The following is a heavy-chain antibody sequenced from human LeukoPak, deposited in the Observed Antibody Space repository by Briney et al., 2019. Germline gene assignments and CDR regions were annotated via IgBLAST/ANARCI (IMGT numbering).Heavy chain of an antibody. J-gene: IGHJ6*02. CDR3: TSSIAAAGNYYYGMDV. CDR2: IRSKANSYAT. V-gene: IGHV3-73*01. Sequence: PGGSLKLSWAASGFTFGGSAMHWVRQAYGKGLEWVGRIRSKANSYATAYAASVKGRFTISRDDSKNTAYLQMNSLKTEDTAVYYCTSSIAAAGNYYYGMDVWGQGTTVTVSS. D-gene: IGHD6-13*01. CDR1: GFTFGGSA.